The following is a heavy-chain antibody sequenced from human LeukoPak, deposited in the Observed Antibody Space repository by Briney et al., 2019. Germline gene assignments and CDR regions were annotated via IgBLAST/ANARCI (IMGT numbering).Heavy chain of an antibody. CDR3: TRGSSGRRDN. Sequence: GASVKVSCKASGYTFTSCDINWVRQATGQGLEWMGWMNPNSGNTGYGQSFQGRITMTRGISIGTAYMGLSNLTSEDTAIYYCTRGSSGRRDNWGQGTLVTVSA. D-gene: IGHD6-19*01. V-gene: IGHV1-8*01. J-gene: IGHJ4*02. CDR2: MNPNSGNT. CDR1: GYTFTSCD.